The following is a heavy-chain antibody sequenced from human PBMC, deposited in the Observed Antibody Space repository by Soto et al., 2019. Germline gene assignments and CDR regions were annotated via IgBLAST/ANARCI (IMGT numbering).Heavy chain of an antibody. D-gene: IGHD2-21*01. CDR1: GFTFNDYA. CDR3: AKAFCDAATCFPCES. V-gene: IGHV3-23*04. CDR2: ISNRGSSA. J-gene: IGHJ4*02. Sequence: EVHLVQSGGGLVQPGESLSLSCVASGFTFNDYAMHWVRQTPGKGLEWVAAISNRGSSAYYADSVKGWFTISRDKATKSLSLHMHTLRVEDTAVYFCAKAFCDAATCFPCESWGQGTPVAVSP.